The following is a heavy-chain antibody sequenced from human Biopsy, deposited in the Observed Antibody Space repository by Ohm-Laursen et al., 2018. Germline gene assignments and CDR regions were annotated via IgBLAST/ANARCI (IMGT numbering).Heavy chain of an antibody. Sequence: SQTLSLTCCVSGGSINSGGHFGGWVRQSPGKGLEWIGYIYDNGDTYYNPSLMSLVSISADTSKNQVSLRLNSVTAADTAVYYCTRVRTFGGVIGGYYFDSWGQGILVTVSS. CDR3: TRVRTFGGVIGGYYFDS. CDR1: GGSINSGGHF. J-gene: IGHJ4*02. CDR2: IYDNGDT. D-gene: IGHD3-16*02. V-gene: IGHV4-31*01.